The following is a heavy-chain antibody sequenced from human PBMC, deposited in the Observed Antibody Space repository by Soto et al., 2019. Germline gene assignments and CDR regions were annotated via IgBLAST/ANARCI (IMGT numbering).Heavy chain of an antibody. CDR1: GYTFTSYA. Sequence: QVQLVQSGAEVKKPGASVKVSCKASGYTFTSYAMHWVRQAPGQRLEWMGWINAGNGNTKYSQKFQGRVTITRDTSAITAYMDRSSLRTEDTAVYYWARADHDFMCSGRYWGQGTLVTVSS. V-gene: IGHV1-3*01. CDR2: INAGNGNT. CDR3: ARADHDFMCSGRY. D-gene: IGHD6-19*01. J-gene: IGHJ4*02.